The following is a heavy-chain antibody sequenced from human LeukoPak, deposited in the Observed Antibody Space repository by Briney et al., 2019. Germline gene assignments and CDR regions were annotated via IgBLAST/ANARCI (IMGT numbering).Heavy chain of an antibody. CDR2: LSGSGDKT. D-gene: IGHD5-18*01. V-gene: IGHV3-23*01. Sequence: GGSLRLSCAASGFIFSTYAMSWVRQAPGKGLEWVSALSGSGDKTFYADSVKGRFTISRDNSKNTLYLQMNSLRAEDTAVYYCARDNEIGTYSYGYQGYWGQGTLVTVSS. CDR3: ARDNEIGTYSYGYQGY. CDR1: GFIFSTYA. J-gene: IGHJ4*02.